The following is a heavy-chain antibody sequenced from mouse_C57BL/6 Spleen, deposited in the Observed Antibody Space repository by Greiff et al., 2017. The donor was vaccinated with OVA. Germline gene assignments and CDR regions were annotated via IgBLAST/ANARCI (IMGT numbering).Heavy chain of an antibody. D-gene: IGHD2-13*01. J-gene: IGHJ4*01. CDR1: GYTFTSYW. Sequence: QVQLQQPGAELVKPGASVKLSCKASGYTFTSYWMQWVKQRPGQGLEWIGEIDPSDSYTNYNQKFKGKATLTVDTSSSTAYMQLSSLTSEDSAVYYCARRGDLYAMDYWGQGTSVTVSP. CDR2: IDPSDSYT. V-gene: IGHV1-50*01. CDR3: ARRGDLYAMDY.